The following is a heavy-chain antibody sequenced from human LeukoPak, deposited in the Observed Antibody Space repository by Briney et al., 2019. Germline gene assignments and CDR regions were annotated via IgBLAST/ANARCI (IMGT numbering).Heavy chain of an antibody. Sequence: SETLSLTCAVYGDSISRYYWSWIRQPAGKGLEWIGRIYNGGIITYNPSLKSRVTMSIDTSNNQFSLRLRFVTAADTAVYYCARDSGTTGEVKFDPWGQGTLVTVSS. D-gene: IGHD3-10*01. V-gene: IGHV4-4*07. CDR3: ARDSGTTGEVKFDP. J-gene: IGHJ5*02. CDR2: IYNGGII. CDR1: GDSISRYY.